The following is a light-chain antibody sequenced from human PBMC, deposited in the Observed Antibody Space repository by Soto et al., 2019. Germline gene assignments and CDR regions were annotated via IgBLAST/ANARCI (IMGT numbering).Light chain of an antibody. V-gene: IGKV3-15*01. CDR1: QSISDT. J-gene: IGKJ1*01. CDR2: GAS. CDR3: QQYNNWPQT. Sequence: EIVMTHSPATLSVSPGGRATLSCRASQSISDTLAWYQQKPGQAPRLLIYGASTRATGFPARFSGSGSGADFTLTISGLQPEDFAVYYCQQYNNWPQTFGQGTKVDI.